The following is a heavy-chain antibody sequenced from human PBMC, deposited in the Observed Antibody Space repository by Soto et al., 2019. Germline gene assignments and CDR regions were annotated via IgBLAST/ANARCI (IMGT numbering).Heavy chain of an antibody. Sequence: QVQLVESGGGVVQPGRSLRLSCAASGFTFSSYGMHWVRQAAGKGLEWVAVIWYDGSNKYYADSVKGRFTISRDNSKNTLYLQMNSLRAEDTAVYYCARERGGLLVYYGMDVWGQGTTVTVSS. J-gene: IGHJ6*02. CDR3: ARERGGLLVYYGMDV. D-gene: IGHD3-16*01. CDR2: IWYDGSNK. V-gene: IGHV3-33*01. CDR1: GFTFSSYG.